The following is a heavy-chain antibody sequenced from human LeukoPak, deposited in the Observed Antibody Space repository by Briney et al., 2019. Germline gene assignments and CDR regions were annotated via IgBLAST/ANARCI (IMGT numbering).Heavy chain of an antibody. CDR2: ISWNSGSI. Sequence: GGSLRLSCAASGFTFDDYAMLWVRQAPGKGLEGVSGISWNSGSIGYADSVKGRFTISRDNAKNSMYLQMNSLRAEDTALYYCAKDMGGGYYDSSGYYRPEYFQHWGQGTLVTVSS. J-gene: IGHJ1*01. CDR3: AKDMGGGYYDSSGYYRPEYFQH. D-gene: IGHD3-22*01. CDR1: GFTFDDYA. V-gene: IGHV3-9*01.